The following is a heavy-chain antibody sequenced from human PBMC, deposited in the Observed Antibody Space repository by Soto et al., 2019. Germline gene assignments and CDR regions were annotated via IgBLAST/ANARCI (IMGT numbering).Heavy chain of an antibody. CDR1: GFTFSSYG. CDR2: ISYDGSNK. D-gene: IGHD2-8*01. J-gene: IGHJ6*02. CDR3: AKDQGLVRSYYYYYCMDV. Sequence: QPGGSLRLSCAASGFTFSSYGMHWVRQAPGKGLEWVAVISYDGSNKYYADSVKGRFTISRDNSKNTLYLQMNSQRAEDTAVYYCAKDQGLVRSYYYYYCMDVCGQGTTVTVS. V-gene: IGHV3-30*18.